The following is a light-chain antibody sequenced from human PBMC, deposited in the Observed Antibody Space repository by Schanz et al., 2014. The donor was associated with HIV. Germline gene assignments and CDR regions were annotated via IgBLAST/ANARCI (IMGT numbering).Light chain of an antibody. Sequence: QSALTQPRSVSGSPGQSVTISCTGTSSDVGSYNYVSWYQQRPGKAPKLMIYDVTKRPSGVPDRFSGSKSGNTASLTISGLQAEDEADYYCAAWDDSLKGVLFGGGTKLTVL. CDR2: DVT. J-gene: IGLJ2*01. CDR3: AAWDDSLKGVL. CDR1: SSDVGSYNY. V-gene: IGLV2-11*01.